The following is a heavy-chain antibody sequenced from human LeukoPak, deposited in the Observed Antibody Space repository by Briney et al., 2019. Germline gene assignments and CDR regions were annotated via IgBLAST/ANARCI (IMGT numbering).Heavy chain of an antibody. V-gene: IGHV1-8*02. CDR3: AREGSSWEFDY. CDR1: GGTFSSYA. D-gene: IGHD6-13*01. CDR2: MNPNSGNT. J-gene: IGHJ4*02. Sequence: ASVKVSCKASGGTFSSYAISWVRQAPGQGLEWMGWMNPNSGNTGYAQKFQGRVTMTRNTSISTAYMELSSLRSEDTAVYYCAREGSSWEFDYWAREPWSPSPQ.